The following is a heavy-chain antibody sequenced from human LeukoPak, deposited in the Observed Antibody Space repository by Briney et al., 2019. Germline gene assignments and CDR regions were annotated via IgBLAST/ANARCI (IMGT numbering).Heavy chain of an antibody. CDR3: ARLVVPAATYYLDD. V-gene: IGHV4-59*08. D-gene: IGHD2-2*01. J-gene: IGHJ4*02. Sequence: SETLSLTCTVSGGSIISYYWSWIRQPPGKGLEWIGYIYYSGSTNYNPSLKSRVTISVDTSENQFSLKLSSVTAADTAVYYCARLVVPAATYYLDDRGQETLVTVSS. CDR2: IYYSGST. CDR1: GGSIISYY.